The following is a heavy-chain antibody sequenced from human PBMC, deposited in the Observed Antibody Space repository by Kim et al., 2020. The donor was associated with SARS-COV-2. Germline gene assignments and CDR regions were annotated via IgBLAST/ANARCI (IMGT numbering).Heavy chain of an antibody. Sequence: GGSLRLSCAASGFTFRNYAMGWVRQAPGKGLEWVSTLSGSGGGTYYADSVKGRFTISRDNSKNTVYLQMNSLRAEDTAVYYCAKSDNFVAHYFDYWGQGTLVTVSS. CDR3: AKSDNFVAHYFDY. V-gene: IGHV3-23*01. J-gene: IGHJ4*02. D-gene: IGHD1-20*01. CDR2: LSGSGGGT. CDR1: GFTFRNYA.